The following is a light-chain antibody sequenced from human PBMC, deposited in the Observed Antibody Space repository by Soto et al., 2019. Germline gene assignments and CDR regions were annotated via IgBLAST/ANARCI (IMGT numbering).Light chain of an antibody. V-gene: IGKV1-5*03. CDR1: QSISRW. Sequence: DIHLTQSPSTLSASVGDRITITCRASQSISRWLAGYQKNPGKPPRLLIYTTSSLESGVPSRFSGSGSGTEFTLTISSLQPDDFATYYCQHYKDYSWTFGQGTKVEIK. CDR2: TTS. CDR3: QHYKDYSWT. J-gene: IGKJ1*01.